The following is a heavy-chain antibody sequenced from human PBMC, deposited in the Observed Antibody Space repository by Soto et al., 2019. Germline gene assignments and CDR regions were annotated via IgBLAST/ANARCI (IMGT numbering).Heavy chain of an antibody. CDR1: GFTFSSYA. CDR3: AREVANYYYYSGMDV. D-gene: IGHD2-15*01. Sequence: QVQLVESGGGVVQPGRSLRLSCAASGFTFSSYAMHWVRQAPCKGLEWVAVISYDGSNKYYADSVKGRFTISRDNSKNTLYLQMNSLRAEDTAAYYCAREVANYYYYSGMDVWGQGTTVIVSS. J-gene: IGHJ6*02. CDR2: ISYDGSNK. V-gene: IGHV3-30-3*01.